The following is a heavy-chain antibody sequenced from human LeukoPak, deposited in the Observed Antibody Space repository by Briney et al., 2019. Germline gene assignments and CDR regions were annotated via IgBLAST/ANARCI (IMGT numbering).Heavy chain of an antibody. CDR2: IYYSGST. D-gene: IGHD6-6*01. CDR3: ARESLFRSSSLTSNYYYYYMDV. Sequence: PSETLSLTCTVSGGSISNYYWSWIRQPPGKGLEWIGYIYYSGSTNYNPSLQSRLTISVDTSKNQFSLNLSSVTAADTAVYYCARESLFRSSSLTSNYYYYYMDVWGKGTTVTVSS. CDR1: GGSISNYY. J-gene: IGHJ6*03. V-gene: IGHV4-59*01.